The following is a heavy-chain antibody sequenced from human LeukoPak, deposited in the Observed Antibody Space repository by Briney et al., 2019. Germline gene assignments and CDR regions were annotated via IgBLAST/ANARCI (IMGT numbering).Heavy chain of an antibody. Sequence: GRSLRLSCAASGFTFSSYAMHWVRQAPGKGLEWVAVISYDGSNKYYADSVKGRFTISRDNSKNTLYLQMNSLRAEDTAVYYCARDLSQGYGSGSSNYWGQGTLVTVSS. CDR3: ARDLSQGYGSGSSNY. CDR1: GFTFSSYA. D-gene: IGHD3-10*01. J-gene: IGHJ4*02. CDR2: ISYDGSNK. V-gene: IGHV3-30*04.